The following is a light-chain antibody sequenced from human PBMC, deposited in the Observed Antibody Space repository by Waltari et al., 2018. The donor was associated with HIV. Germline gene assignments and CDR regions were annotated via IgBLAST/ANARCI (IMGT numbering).Light chain of an antibody. CDR2: AAS. V-gene: IGKV1-39*01. CDR3: QQSYVSPPST. CDR1: RSISTF. Sequence: DIQMTQFPSTLSASIGDRVTITCRTRRSISTFLNVDQQRPRKAPDLLMYAASNLQSAVPSRFTGSGSWTNVTLSINDLRPEDVGTYFCQQSYVSPPSTFGQGTELEL. J-gene: IGKJ2*02.